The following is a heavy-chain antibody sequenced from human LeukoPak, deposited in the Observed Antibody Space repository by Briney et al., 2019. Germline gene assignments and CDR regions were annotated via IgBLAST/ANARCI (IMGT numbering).Heavy chain of an antibody. CDR3: ASVGGDHLYYYYMDV. J-gene: IGHJ6*03. Sequence: GGSLRLSCAASGFTFSNYWMSWVRQAPGKGLEWVANIKQDGSEKYYVDSVKGRFTISRDNAKNSLYLQMNSLRAEDTAVYYCASVGGDHLYYYYMDVWGKGTTVTVSS. D-gene: IGHD2-21*02. CDR1: GFTFSNYW. V-gene: IGHV3-7*03. CDR2: IKQDGSEK.